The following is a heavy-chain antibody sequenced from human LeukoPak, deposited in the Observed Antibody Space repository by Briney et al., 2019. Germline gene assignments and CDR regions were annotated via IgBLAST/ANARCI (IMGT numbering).Heavy chain of an antibody. V-gene: IGHV3-7*01. CDR3: AKCIAAATPVDY. D-gene: IGHD6-13*01. CDR1: GFTISTYW. CDR2: INRDGSEK. Sequence: PGGSLRLSCAASGFTISTYWMTWVRQAPGKGLEWVANINRDGSEKYYVDSVKGRFTISRDNAKNSLYLQMNSLRVEDTAVYYCAKCIAAATPVDYWGQGTLVTVSS. J-gene: IGHJ4*02.